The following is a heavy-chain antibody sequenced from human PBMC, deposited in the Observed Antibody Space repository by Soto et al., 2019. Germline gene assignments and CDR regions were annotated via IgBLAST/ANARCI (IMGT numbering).Heavy chain of an antibody. D-gene: IGHD2-21*02. CDR2: IFYSGRSGST. CDR1: GGSINSYY. Sequence: QVQLQESGPGLVKPSETLFLTCSVSGGSINSYYWSWIRQPPGKGLEWIGYIFYSGRSGSTNYNPSLKSRVTISVDTSKNQFSLKVSSVTAADTAVYYCAKTALGWLDPWGQGTLVTVSS. CDR3: AKTALGWLDP. V-gene: IGHV4-59*01. J-gene: IGHJ5*02.